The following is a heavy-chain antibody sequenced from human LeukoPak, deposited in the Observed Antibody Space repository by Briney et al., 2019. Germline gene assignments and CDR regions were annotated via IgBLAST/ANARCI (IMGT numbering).Heavy chain of an antibody. CDR2: ISAYNGNT. CDR1: GYTFTSYG. J-gene: IGHJ4*02. D-gene: IGHD6-13*01. V-gene: IGHV1-18*01. CDR3: ARDPSSSWYRMPFDY. Sequence: ASVKVSCKASGYTFTSYGISWVRQAPGQGLEWMGWISAYNGNTNYAQKLQGRVTMTTDTSTSTAYMELSSLRSEDTAVYYCARDPSSSWYRMPFDYWGQGTLVTVSS.